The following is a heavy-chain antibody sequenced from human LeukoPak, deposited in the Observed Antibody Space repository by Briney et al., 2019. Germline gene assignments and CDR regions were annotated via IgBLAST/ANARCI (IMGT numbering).Heavy chain of an antibody. Sequence: GGSLRLSCAASGFTFSSYAMSWVRQAPGRGLEWVSAISLIGGSTHYADSVKGRFTISRDNSMNTLYLQMNSLSAEDTAVYYCAKDRYCSSTTCARYFDYWGQGTLVTVSS. D-gene: IGHD2-2*01. CDR2: ISLIGGST. CDR1: GFTFSSYA. J-gene: IGHJ4*02. V-gene: IGHV3-23*01. CDR3: AKDRYCSSTTCARYFDY.